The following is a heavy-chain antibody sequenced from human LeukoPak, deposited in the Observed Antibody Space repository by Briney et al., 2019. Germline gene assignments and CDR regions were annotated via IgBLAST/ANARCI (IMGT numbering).Heavy chain of an antibody. J-gene: IGHJ4*02. CDR2: IVVGSGNT. D-gene: IGHD6-13*01. Sequence: SVKVSCKASGFTFTSSVMQWVRQARGQRPEWIGWIVVGSGNTNYAQRFQEGVTITRDMSTRTAYMELSSLRSEDTAVYYCARGIAAAGYFDYWGQGTLVTVSS. V-gene: IGHV1-58*02. CDR3: ARGIAAAGYFDY. CDR1: GFTFTSSV.